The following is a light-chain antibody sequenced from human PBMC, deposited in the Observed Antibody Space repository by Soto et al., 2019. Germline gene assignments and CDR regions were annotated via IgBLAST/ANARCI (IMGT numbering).Light chain of an antibody. Sequence: ALTQPPSASGSPGQSVTISCTGTSSDVGGYNYVSWYQQHPGKAPKLMIYEVNNRPSGVPDRFSGSKSGNTASLTVSGLQAEDEADYYCSSYAGSNIYVFGTGTKLTVL. J-gene: IGLJ1*01. CDR3: SSYAGSNIYV. CDR1: SSDVGGYNY. V-gene: IGLV2-8*01. CDR2: EVN.